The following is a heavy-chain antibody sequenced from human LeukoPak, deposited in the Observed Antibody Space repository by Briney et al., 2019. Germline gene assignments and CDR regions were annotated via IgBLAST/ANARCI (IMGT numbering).Heavy chain of an antibody. CDR3: AHSKRGGGYYINAFAV. D-gene: IGHD1-26*01. CDR2: IYTSGRT. CDR1: GGSISSGSYY. Sequence: SQTLSLTCTVSGGSISSGSYYWSWIRQPAGKGLEWIGRIYTSGRTNYNPSPKSRVTISVDTSKNQFSLKLSSVTAAGTAVYFCAHSKRGGGYYINAFAVWGQGTLVTISS. V-gene: IGHV4-61*02. J-gene: IGHJ3*01.